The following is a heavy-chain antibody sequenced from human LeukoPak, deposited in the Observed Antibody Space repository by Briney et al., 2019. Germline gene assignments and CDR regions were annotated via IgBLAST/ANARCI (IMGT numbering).Heavy chain of an antibody. V-gene: IGHV3-23*01. CDR2: ISGSGGST. Sequence: PGGSLGLSCAASGFTFSSYGMSWVRQAPGKGLEWVSAISGSGGSTYYADSVKGRFTISRDNSRNTVYLQMNSLRAEDTAVYYCAKDDRWLQFCCWGQGTLVTVSA. CDR1: GFTFSSYG. D-gene: IGHD5-24*01. CDR3: AKDDRWLQFCC. J-gene: IGHJ4*02.